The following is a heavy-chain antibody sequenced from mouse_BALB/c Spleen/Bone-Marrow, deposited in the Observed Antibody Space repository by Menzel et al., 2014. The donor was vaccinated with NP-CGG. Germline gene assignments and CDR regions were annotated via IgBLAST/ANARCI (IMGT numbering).Heavy chain of an antibody. Sequence: VQLQQSGAELVKPGVSVKMSCKAFGYTFTTYPMEWMKQNHGKSLEWIGNFHPYNDDTKYNEKFKGKAKLTVEKSSSTVYLELSRLTSDDSAVYYCARGRYGLYYAMDYWGQGTSVTVSS. V-gene: IGHV1-47*01. CDR3: ARGRYGLYYAMDY. CDR1: GYTFTTYP. J-gene: IGHJ4*01. D-gene: IGHD2-14*01. CDR2: FHPYNDDT.